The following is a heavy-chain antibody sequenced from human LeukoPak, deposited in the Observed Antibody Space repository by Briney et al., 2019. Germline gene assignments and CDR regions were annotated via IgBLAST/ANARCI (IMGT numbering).Heavy chain of an antibody. D-gene: IGHD6-13*01. CDR1: GGSSSSYY. CDR2: IYMSGST. J-gene: IGHJ3*02. V-gene: IGHV4-4*07. CDR3: AREAGSSWSRGLDI. Sequence: SETLSLTCTVSGGSSSSYYWSWIRQPAGKGLEWIGRIYMSGSTNYNSSLKSRVNMSVDTSKNQFSLNLSSVTAADTAMYYCAREAGSSWSRGLDIWGQGTVVTVSS.